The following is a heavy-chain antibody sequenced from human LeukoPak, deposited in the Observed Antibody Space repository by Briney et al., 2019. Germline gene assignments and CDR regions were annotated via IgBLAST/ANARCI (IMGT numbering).Heavy chain of an antibody. CDR2: INPNSGGT. J-gene: IGHJ6*03. V-gene: IGHV1-2*06. Sequence: ASVKVSCKASGYTFTGYYMHWVRQAPGQGLEWMGRINPNSGGTNYAQKLQGRVTMTTDTSTSTAYMELRSLRSDDTAVYYCARDPGQLLWFGEYYYYYMDVWGKGTTVTVSS. D-gene: IGHD3-10*01. CDR3: ARDPGQLLWFGEYYYYYMDV. CDR1: GYTFTGYY.